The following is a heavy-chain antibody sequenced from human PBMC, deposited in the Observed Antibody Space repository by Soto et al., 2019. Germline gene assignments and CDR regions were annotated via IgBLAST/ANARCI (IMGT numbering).Heavy chain of an antibody. CDR2: MNPNSGNT. CDR3: ARERSAAGTGWFDP. J-gene: IGHJ5*02. D-gene: IGHD6-13*01. CDR1: GYTFTSYD. V-gene: IGHV1-8*01. Sequence: QVQLVQSGAEVNKPEASVKVSCKASGYTFTSYDSNWVRQATGQGLEWMGWMNPNSGNTGYAQKFQGRVTMTRNTSISTAYMELSSLRSEDTAVYYCARERSAAGTGWFDPWGQGTLVTVS.